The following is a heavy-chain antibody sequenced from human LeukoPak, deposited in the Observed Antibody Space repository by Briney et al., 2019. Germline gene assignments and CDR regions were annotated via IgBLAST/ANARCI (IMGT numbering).Heavy chain of an antibody. Sequence: ASVKVSCKASGYTFTGYYLHWVRQAPGQGLEWMGWINPNSGGTNYAQKFQGWVTMTRDTSISTAYMELSRLRSDDTAVYNCARAGTFTIFGEVITYGMDVWGQGTTVTVSS. CDR2: INPNSGGT. D-gene: IGHD3-3*01. CDR3: ARAGTFTIFGEVITYGMDV. J-gene: IGHJ6*02. V-gene: IGHV1-2*04. CDR1: GYTFTGYY.